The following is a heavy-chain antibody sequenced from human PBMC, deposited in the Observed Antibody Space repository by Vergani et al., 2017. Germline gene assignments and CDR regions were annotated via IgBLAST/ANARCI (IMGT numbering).Heavy chain of an antibody. V-gene: IGHV1-18*01. CDR2: ISAYNGNT. CDR3: ARITDYDFWSGPIWAEYDY. CDR1: GYTFTSYG. D-gene: IGHD3-3*01. J-gene: IGHJ4*02. Sequence: QVQLVQSGAEVKTPGASVKVSCKASGYTFTSYGISWVRQAPGQGLEWMGWISAYNGNTNYAQKLQGRVTMTTDTSTSTAYMELRSLRSDDTAVYYCARITDYDFWSGPIWAEYDYWGQGTLVTVSS.